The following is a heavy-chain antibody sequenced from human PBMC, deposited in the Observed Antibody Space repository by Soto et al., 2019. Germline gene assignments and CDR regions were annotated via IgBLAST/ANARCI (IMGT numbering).Heavy chain of an antibody. CDR1: GGTFSRYS. Sequence: QVQLVQSGAEVKKPGSSVKVSCKASGGTFSRYSITWVRQATGHGLEWIGRIIPIFGIASYAQKFQGRVTITADESTSTAYMELSRLRADDTAVYYCAREDRDRSNGLVPAAIDGMYVWGHGTTVTVSS. V-gene: IGHV1-69*08. CDR3: AREDRDRSNGLVPAAIDGMYV. D-gene: IGHD2-2*01. CDR2: IIPIFGIA. J-gene: IGHJ6*02.